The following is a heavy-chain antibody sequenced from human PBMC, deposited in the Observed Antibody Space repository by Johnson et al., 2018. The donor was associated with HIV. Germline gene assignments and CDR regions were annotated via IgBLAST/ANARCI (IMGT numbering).Heavy chain of an antibody. Sequence: MQLVESGGGLVQPGGSLRLSCAASGFTFSSYDMHWVRQATGKGLEWVSAIGTAGDTYYPGSVKGRFTISRENAKNSLYLQMNSLRAEDTAVYYCAIVGIFGVAPDDAFDIWGQGTMVTVSS. CDR2: IGTAGDT. V-gene: IGHV3-13*01. J-gene: IGHJ3*02. CDR1: GFTFSSYD. CDR3: AIVGIFGVAPDDAFDI. D-gene: IGHD3-3*01.